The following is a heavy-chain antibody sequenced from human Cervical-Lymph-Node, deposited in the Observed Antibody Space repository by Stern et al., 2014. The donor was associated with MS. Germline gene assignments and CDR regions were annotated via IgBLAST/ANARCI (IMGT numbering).Heavy chain of an antibody. Sequence: QMQLVQSGAEVKKPGASVKVSCKASGYTFTGYYMHWVRQAPGQGLEWMGRINPNRGGTNYAQKFQGRVTMTRDTSISTAYMELSRLRSDDTAVYYCARAQGSSFGRRQQFDYWGQGTLVTVSS. CDR2: INPNRGGT. CDR1: GYTFTGYY. D-gene: IGHD1-26*01. J-gene: IGHJ4*02. CDR3: ARAQGSSFGRRQQFDY. V-gene: IGHV1-2*06.